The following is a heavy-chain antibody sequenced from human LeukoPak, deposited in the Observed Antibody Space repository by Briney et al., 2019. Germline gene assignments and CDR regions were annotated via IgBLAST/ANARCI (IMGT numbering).Heavy chain of an antibody. V-gene: IGHV4-61*01. CDR1: GGSVSSGSYY. D-gene: IGHD3-10*01. J-gene: IGHJ4*02. CDR2: IYYSGST. CDR3: ARDGGYYYLDY. Sequence: SETLSLTCTVSGGSVSSGSYYWSWIRQPPGKGLEWIGYIYYSGSTNYNPSLKSRVTISVDTSKNQFSLKLSSVTAADTAVYYCARDGGYYYLDYWGQGTLVTVSS.